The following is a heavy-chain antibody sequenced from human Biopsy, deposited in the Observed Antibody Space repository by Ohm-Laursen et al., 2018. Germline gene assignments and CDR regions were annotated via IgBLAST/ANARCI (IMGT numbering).Heavy chain of an antibody. Sequence: SLRLSCAPSGFPFSNYGMHWVRQAPGKGLERLAAIWHDGSNKYYGDSVQGRFTISRDNSKNTVYLQMTSLRAEDTAIYYCASDSTINTVTAADYWGQGTLVTVSS. CDR2: IWHDGSNK. V-gene: IGHV3-33*08. CDR3: ASDSTINTVTAADY. J-gene: IGHJ4*02. D-gene: IGHD2-21*02. CDR1: GFPFSNYG.